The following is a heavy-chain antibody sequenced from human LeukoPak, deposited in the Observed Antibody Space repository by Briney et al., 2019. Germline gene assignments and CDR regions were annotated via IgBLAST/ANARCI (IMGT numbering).Heavy chain of an antibody. V-gene: IGHV3-21*01. D-gene: IGHD3-10*01. CDR1: GFTFSSYS. CDR3: ARSWFGELTLDH. Sequence: GGSLRLSCAASGFTFSSYSMNWVRQAPGKGLEWVSSISSSSSYIYYADSVKGRFTISRDNAKNSLYLQMNSLRAEDTAVYYCARSWFGELTLDHWGQGTLVTVSS. J-gene: IGHJ4*02. CDR2: ISSSSSYI.